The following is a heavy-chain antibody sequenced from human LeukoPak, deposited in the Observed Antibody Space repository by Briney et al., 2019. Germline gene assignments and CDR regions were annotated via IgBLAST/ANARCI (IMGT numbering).Heavy chain of an antibody. Sequence: PGGSLRLSCAASGFTFSSYAMTWVRQAPGKGLEWVSLIYSGGSTYYADSVKGRFTISRDNSKNTLYLQMNSLRAEDTAVYYCARDPSLGYFDLWGRGTLVTVSS. J-gene: IGHJ2*01. CDR3: ARDPSLGYFDL. CDR1: GFTFSSYA. CDR2: IYSGGST. V-gene: IGHV3-66*01.